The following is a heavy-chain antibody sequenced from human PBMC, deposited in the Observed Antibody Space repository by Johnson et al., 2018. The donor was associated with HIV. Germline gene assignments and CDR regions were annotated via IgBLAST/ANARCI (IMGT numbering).Heavy chain of an antibody. Sequence: QVQLVESGGGVVQPGRSLRVSCAASGFTFSRYAMHWVRQAPGKGPEWVAVVSFDTINKDYADSVKGRFTISRDNSKNTLYLQMNSLRAEDTAGYYCARDFGLFLGKDDAFDIWGQGTMVTVSS. V-gene: IGHV3-30*04. CDR3: ARDFGLFLGKDDAFDI. CDR1: GFTFSRYA. D-gene: IGHD7-27*01. CDR2: VSFDTINK. J-gene: IGHJ3*02.